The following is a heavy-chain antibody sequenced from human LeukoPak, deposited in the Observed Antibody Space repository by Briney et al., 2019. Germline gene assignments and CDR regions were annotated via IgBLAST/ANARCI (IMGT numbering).Heavy chain of an antibody. CDR3: ARQEYSSSGVDY. J-gene: IGHJ4*02. V-gene: IGHV4-4*09. D-gene: IGHD6-6*01. CDR2: IYTSGST. CDR1: GGSISSYY. Sequence: SETLSLTCTVSGGSISSYYWSWIRQPPGKGLEWIGHIYTSGSTNYNPSLKSRVTISVDTSKNQFSLKLSSVTAADTAVYYCARQEYSSSGVDYWGQGTLVTVSS.